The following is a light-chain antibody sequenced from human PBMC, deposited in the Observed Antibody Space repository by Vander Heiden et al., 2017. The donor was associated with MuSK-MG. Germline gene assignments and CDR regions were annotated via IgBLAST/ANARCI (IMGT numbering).Light chain of an antibody. CDR1: QSVSSSY. Sequence: EIELTQSPDTLSLSPGERATLSCRASQSVSSSYLAWYQQKPGQAPRLLIYGASSRATGIPDRFSGSGSGTDFTLTISRLEPEDFAVYYCQQYGSSVFTFGPGTKVDIK. V-gene: IGKV3-20*01. J-gene: IGKJ3*01. CDR3: QQYGSSVFT. CDR2: GAS.